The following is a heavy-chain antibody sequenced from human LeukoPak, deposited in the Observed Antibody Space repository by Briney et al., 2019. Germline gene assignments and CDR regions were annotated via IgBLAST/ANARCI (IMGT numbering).Heavy chain of an antibody. Sequence: SETLSLTCAVYGGSFSGYYWSWIRQPPGKGLEWIGEINHSGSTNYNPSLKSRVTISVDTSKNQFSLKLSSVTAADTAVYYCARGARRYCSGGSCPLDYWGQGTLVIVSS. CDR1: GGSFSGYY. D-gene: IGHD2-15*01. J-gene: IGHJ4*02. V-gene: IGHV4-34*01. CDR2: INHSGST. CDR3: ARGARRYCSGGSCPLDY.